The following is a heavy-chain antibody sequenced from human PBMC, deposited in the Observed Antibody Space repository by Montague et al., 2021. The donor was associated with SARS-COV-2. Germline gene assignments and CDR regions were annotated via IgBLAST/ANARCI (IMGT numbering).Heavy chain of an antibody. Sequence: SETLSLTCTVSGGSISSYYWSWIRQPPGKGLEWIGYIYYSGSTNXNPSLKSQVAISVDTSKNQFSLRLSSVTAADTAVYYCARHRHITIFGVVIIPSWFDPWGQGTLVTVSS. CDR2: IYYSGST. J-gene: IGHJ5*02. CDR1: GGSISSYY. V-gene: IGHV4-59*08. CDR3: ARHRHITIFGVVIIPSWFDP. D-gene: IGHD3-3*01.